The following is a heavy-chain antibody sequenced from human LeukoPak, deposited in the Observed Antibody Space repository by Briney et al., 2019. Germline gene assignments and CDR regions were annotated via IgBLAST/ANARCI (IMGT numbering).Heavy chain of an antibody. D-gene: IGHD3-3*01. CDR3: ASGTYYDFWSGYRLDY. J-gene: IGHJ4*02. CDR1: GGTFSSYT. V-gene: IGHV1-69*02. CDR2: IIPILGIA. Sequence: SVKVSRKASGGTFSSYTISWVRQAPGQGLEWMGRIIPILGIANYAQKFQGRVTITADKSTSTAYMELSSLRSEDTAVYYCASGTYYDFWSGYRLDYWGQGTLVTVSS.